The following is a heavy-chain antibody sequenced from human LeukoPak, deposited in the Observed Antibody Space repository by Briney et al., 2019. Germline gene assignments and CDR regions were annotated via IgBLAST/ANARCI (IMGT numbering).Heavy chain of an antibody. CDR3: ARATWPLTAVFDY. V-gene: IGHV4-61*02. D-gene: IGHD5-24*01. CDR1: GGSISSGSYY. J-gene: IGHJ4*02. CDR2: IYTSGST. Sequence: SQTLSLTCTVSGGSISSGSYYWSWIRQPAGKGLEWIGRIYTSGSTSYNPSLKSRVTISVDTSKNQFSLKLTSVTAADTAVYYCARATWPLTAVFDYWGQGILVTVSS.